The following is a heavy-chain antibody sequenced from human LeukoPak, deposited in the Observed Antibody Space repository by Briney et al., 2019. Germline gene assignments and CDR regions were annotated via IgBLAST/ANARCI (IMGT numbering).Heavy chain of an antibody. J-gene: IGHJ4*02. V-gene: IGHV4-39*07. D-gene: IGHD3-16*01. CDR1: GGSISSSNYY. CDR3: ARGQYDYVWGSYVYYFDY. CDR2: IYYSGST. Sequence: SETLSLTCTVSGGSISSSNYYRGWIRQPPGKGLEWIGSIYYSGSTYYNPSLKSRVTISVDTSKNQFSLKLSSVTAADTAVYYCARGQYDYVWGSYVYYFDYWGQGTLVTVSS.